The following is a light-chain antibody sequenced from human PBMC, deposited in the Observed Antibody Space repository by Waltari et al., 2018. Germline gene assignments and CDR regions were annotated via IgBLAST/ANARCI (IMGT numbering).Light chain of an antibody. J-gene: IGLJ2*01. CDR3: SSYTSSTTSYVV. CDR2: RVS. V-gene: IGLV2-18*02. Sequence: QSALTQSPSVSGSPGQSVTISCTGTSSDVGSYNRVSWYQQPPGTAPKLIIYRVSNRPSGCPVRFIGSKSGNTASLTISGVQAEDEAEYYCSSYTSSTTSYVVFGGGTRLTVL. CDR1: SSDVGSYNR.